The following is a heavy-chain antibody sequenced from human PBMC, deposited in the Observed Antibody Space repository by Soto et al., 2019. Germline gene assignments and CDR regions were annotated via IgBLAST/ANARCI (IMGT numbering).Heavy chain of an antibody. CDR1: GGSISSGGYY. V-gene: IGHV4-31*11. CDR3: ARVRYCSGGSCYPRFDP. Sequence: SETLSLTCAVSGGSISSGGYYWSWIRQHPGKGLEWIGYIYYSGSTYYNPSLKSRVTISVDTSKNQFSLELSSVTAADTAVYYCARVRYCSGGSCYPRFDPWGQGTLVTVS. CDR2: IYYSGST. J-gene: IGHJ5*02. D-gene: IGHD2-15*01.